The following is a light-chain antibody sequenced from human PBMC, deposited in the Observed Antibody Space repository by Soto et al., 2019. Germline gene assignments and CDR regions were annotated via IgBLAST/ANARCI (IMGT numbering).Light chain of an antibody. V-gene: IGLV2-8*01. CDR1: SSDVGGYNQ. Sequence: QSALTQPPSASGALGQSVTISCTGTSSDVGGYNQVPWYQQHPGKAPKLLIYDVIHRPSGVPDRFSGSKSGNTASLTVSGLQADDEVDYYCSSYAGSNIVIFGTGTKLTAL. J-gene: IGLJ1*01. CDR2: DVI. CDR3: SSYAGSNIVI.